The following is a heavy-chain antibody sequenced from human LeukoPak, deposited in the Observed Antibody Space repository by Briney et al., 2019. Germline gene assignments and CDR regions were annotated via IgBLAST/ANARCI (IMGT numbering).Heavy chain of an antibody. J-gene: IGHJ5*02. CDR2: LRYDGSNK. CDR1: GFTISDYG. Sequence: GGSLRLSCAASGFTISDYGMRWVRPAPGKGREWVAVLRYDGSNKDYGDSVKGRFTICRDNSENILNLQMNSLRAEDTAVYSSARGTYYDFGNWFDPWGQGTLVIVSS. D-gene: IGHD3-3*01. V-gene: IGHV3-33*01. CDR3: ARGTYYDFGNWFDP.